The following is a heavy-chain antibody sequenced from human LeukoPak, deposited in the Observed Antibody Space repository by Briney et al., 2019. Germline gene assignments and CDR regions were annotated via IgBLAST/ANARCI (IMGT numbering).Heavy chain of an antibody. J-gene: IGHJ4*02. CDR2: IYYSGST. CDR1: GGSISSYY. D-gene: IGHD6-13*01. CDR3: ARHGAAAGTFFDY. V-gene: IGHV4-59*08. Sequence: SETLSLTCTVSGGSISSYYWGWIRQPPGKGLEWIGYIYYSGSTNYNPSLKSRVTISVDTSKNQFSLKLSSVTAADTAVYYCARHGAAAGTFFDYWGQGTLVTVSS.